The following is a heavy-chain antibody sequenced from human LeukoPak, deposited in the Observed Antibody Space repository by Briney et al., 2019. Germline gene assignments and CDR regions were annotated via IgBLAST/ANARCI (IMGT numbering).Heavy chain of an antibody. CDR1: GYTLSKLS. D-gene: IGHD2-2*01. CDR3: ATEATSPDYNYYMDV. CDR2: LDVEDDEP. Sequence: ASVKVSCKAPGYTLSKLSMHWVRQAPGKGLEWMGGLDVEDDEPIYAQKFQGRVIMTEDTSTDTAYMELSSLRSEDTAVYYCATEATSPDYNYYMDVWGKGTTVTVSS. V-gene: IGHV1-24*01. J-gene: IGHJ6*03.